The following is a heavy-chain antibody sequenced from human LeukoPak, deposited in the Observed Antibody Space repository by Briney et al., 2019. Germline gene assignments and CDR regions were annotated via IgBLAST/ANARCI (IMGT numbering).Heavy chain of an antibody. D-gene: IGHD1-7*01. V-gene: IGHV3-23*01. CDR2: ISGSGDST. CDR3: AKEGKTRNWNYYQAKPVY. J-gene: IGHJ4*02. Sequence: GGSLRLSCAASGFTFSNYAMRWVRQAPGKGLEWVSGISGSGDSTYYADSVKGRFTISRDNSKNTLYLQMNSLRAEDTAVYYCAKEGKTRNWNYYQAKPVYWGQGTLVTVSS. CDR1: GFTFSNYA.